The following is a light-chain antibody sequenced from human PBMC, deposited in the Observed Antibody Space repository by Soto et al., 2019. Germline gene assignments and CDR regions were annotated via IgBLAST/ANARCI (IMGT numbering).Light chain of an antibody. J-gene: IGKJ2*01. Sequence: EIVMTQSPATLSVSPGERATLSCRASQSVSSNLAWYQQRPGQAPRLLIYGASTRATGIPARFSGSGSGTEFTLTISSLQSEDFAVYYCQQYKNWSRYTFCQGTRVDIK. CDR3: QQYKNWSRYT. CDR2: GAS. V-gene: IGKV3-15*01. CDR1: QSVSSN.